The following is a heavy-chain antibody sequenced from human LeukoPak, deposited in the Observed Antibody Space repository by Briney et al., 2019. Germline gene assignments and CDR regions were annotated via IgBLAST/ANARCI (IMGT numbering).Heavy chain of an antibody. D-gene: IGHD2-2*01. CDR1: GFTFSSYA. V-gene: IGHV3-23*01. CDR2: ISGSGGST. J-gene: IGHJ1*01. CDR3: AKFGLSGVVVPAAKRYFQH. Sequence: PGGSLRLSCAASGFTFSSYAMSWVRQAPGKGLEWVSAISGSGGSTYYADSVKGRFTISRDNSKNTLYLQMNSLRAEDTAVYYCAKFGLSGVVVPAAKRYFQHWGQGTLVTVSS.